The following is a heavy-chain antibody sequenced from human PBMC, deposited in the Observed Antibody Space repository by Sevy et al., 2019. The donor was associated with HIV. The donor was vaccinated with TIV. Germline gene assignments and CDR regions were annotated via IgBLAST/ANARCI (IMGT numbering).Heavy chain of an antibody. V-gene: IGHV3-30*18. CDR2: ISYDGSNK. CDR1: GFTFSSYG. D-gene: IGHD7-27*01. J-gene: IGHJ6*02. Sequence: GGSLRLSCAASGFTFSSYGMHWVRQAPGKGLEWVAVISYDGSNKYYADSVKGRFTISRDNSKNTLYLQMNSLRAEDTAVYYCAKDRIWGRSKGYYGMDVWDQGTTVTVSS. CDR3: AKDRIWGRSKGYYGMDV.